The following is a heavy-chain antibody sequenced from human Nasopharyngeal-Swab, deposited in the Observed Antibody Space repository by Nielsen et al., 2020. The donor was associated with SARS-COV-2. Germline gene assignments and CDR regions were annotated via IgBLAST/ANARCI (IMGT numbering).Heavy chain of an antibody. D-gene: IGHD2-15*01. V-gene: IGHV4-59*01. Sequence: SETLSLTCTVSGGSISSYCWSWIRQPPGKGLEWIGYIYYSGSTNYNPSLKSRVTISVDTSKNQFSLKLSSVTAADTAVYYCARRAFGYCSGGSCQNAFDIWGQGTMVTVSS. CDR3: ARRAFGYCSGGSCQNAFDI. CDR2: IYYSGST. CDR1: GGSISSYC. J-gene: IGHJ3*02.